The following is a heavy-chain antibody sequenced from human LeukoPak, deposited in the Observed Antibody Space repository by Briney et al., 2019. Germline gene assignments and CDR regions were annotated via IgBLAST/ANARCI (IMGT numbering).Heavy chain of an antibody. CDR3: ARASRAARLHY. Sequence: PSGTLSLTCAVYGGSFSGYYWSWIRQPPGKGLEWIGEINHSGSTNYNPSLKSRVTISVDTSKNQFSLKLSSVTAADTAVYYCARASRAARLHYWGQGTLVTVSS. CDR1: GGSFSGYY. V-gene: IGHV4-34*01. J-gene: IGHJ4*02. CDR2: INHSGST. D-gene: IGHD6-6*01.